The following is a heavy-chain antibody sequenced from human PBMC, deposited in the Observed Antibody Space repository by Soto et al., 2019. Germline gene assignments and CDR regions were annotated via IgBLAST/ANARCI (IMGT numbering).Heavy chain of an antibody. D-gene: IGHD3-16*01. CDR1: GGTFNSYT. CDR2: INPIFGTA. Sequence: QVQLVQSGAEVKKPGSSMKGSCPTSGGTFNSYTISWVRHAPGQGLEWMGAINPIFGTANYVQKFQDSVTSTADRSTNTAYMELSSLRYADTAVYYCTTTPLRGSEYYFFDPWGQGTQATVSS. V-gene: IGHV1-69*06. CDR3: TTTPLRGSEYYFFDP. J-gene: IGHJ5*02.